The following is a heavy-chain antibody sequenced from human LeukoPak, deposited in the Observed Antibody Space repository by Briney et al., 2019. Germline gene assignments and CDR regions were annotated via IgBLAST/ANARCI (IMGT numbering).Heavy chain of an antibody. V-gene: IGHV3-23*01. D-gene: IGHD2-2*01. CDR2: ISGSGGGT. Sequence: PGGSLRLSCAASGFTFSSYAMIWVRQAPGKGLEGGSAISGSGGGTYYGDYVKGRFTISRDNSKNTLYLQMNRLRAEDTAVYYCAKDNRRYCSSTSCHQGFDPWGQGTLVTVSS. CDR3: AKDNRRYCSSTSCHQGFDP. J-gene: IGHJ5*02. CDR1: GFTFSSYA.